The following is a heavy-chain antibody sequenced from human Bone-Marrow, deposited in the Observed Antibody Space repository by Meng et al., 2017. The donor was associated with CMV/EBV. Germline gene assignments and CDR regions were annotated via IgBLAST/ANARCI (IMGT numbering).Heavy chain of an antibody. CDR3: AKEATPGDYYYDMDV. CDR2: IRYDGSNK. V-gene: IGHV3-30*02. J-gene: IGHJ6*02. D-gene: IGHD7-27*01. Sequence: GESLMISCAASGFTFSSYGMHWVRQAPGKGLEWVAFIRYDGSNKYYADSVKGRFTISRDNSKNTLYLQMNSLRAEETAVYYCAKEATPGDYYYDMDVWGQGTTVTVSS. CDR1: GFTFSSYG.